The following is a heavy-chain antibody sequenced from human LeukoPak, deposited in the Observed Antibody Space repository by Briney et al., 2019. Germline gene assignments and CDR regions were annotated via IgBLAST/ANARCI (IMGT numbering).Heavy chain of an antibody. Sequence: ASVKISCKTSRYTFTSYYMHWVRQAPGQRLEWMGIINPSGGSTSYAQKFQSRVTMTRDASTSTVYMELSSLRSEDTAVYYCARETADYDYWGQGTLVTVSS. CDR1: RYTFTSYY. CDR3: ARETADYDY. D-gene: IGHD6-19*01. V-gene: IGHV1-46*01. CDR2: INPSGGST. J-gene: IGHJ4*02.